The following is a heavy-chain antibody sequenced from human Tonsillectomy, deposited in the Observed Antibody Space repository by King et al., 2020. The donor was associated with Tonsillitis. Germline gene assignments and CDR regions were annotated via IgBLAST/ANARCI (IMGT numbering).Heavy chain of an antibody. D-gene: IGHD1-26*01. CDR3: ASVSGSYGGGFDS. Sequence: VQLQQWGAGLLKPSDTLSLTCAVYGGPFRDYYWSWIRQPPGKGLEWIGQINHSGNTNYTPALKSRVTKSGDTSQNQVSVRLSPVTAADTAVYYCASVSGSYGGGFDSWGQGTLVTVSS. J-gene: IGHJ4*02. V-gene: IGHV4-34*01. CDR2: INHSGNT. CDR1: GGPFRDYY.